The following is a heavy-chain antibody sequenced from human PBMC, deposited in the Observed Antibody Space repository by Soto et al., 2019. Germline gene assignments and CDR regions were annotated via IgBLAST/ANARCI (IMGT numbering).Heavy chain of an antibody. V-gene: IGHV1-18*01. Sequence: ASVKVSCKASGYTFSNYGISWVRQAPGQGLEWMGWISAYNGNIKFAQKVQGRVTMTRDTSTSTVYMELSSLRSEDTAVYYCARDGPHNWNFGYWGQGTLVTVSS. J-gene: IGHJ4*02. CDR1: GYTFSNYG. D-gene: IGHD1-20*01. CDR2: ISAYNGNI. CDR3: ARDGPHNWNFGY.